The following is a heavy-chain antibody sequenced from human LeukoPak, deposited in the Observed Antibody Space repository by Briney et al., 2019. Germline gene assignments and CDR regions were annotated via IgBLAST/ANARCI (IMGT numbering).Heavy chain of an antibody. D-gene: IGHD5-18*01. J-gene: IGHJ2*01. V-gene: IGHV4-39*01. CDR2: IYYSGST. CDR3: ARHGGYSYGQEVPPWYFDL. Sequence: SETLSLTCTVSGGSISSNSYYWGWLRQPPGKGLEWIGSIYYSGSTYYNPSLKSRVTISVDTSKNQFSLKLSSVTAADTAMYYCARHGGYSYGQEVPPWYFDLWGRGTLVTVSS. CDR1: GGSISSNSYY.